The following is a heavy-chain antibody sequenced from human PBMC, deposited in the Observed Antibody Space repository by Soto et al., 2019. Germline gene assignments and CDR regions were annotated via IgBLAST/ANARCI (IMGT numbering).Heavy chain of an antibody. J-gene: IGHJ4*02. CDR2: VSAYDGAT. D-gene: IGHD3-10*01. CDR1: GYVFTGWG. CDR3: ARDSAGLLEF. Sequence: QVQLVQSGTEVVKPGASVRVSCKASGYVFTGWGISWVRQVPGQGLEWVGWVSAYDGATRSSEKLQGRISVTRDKSTSTVYMDLTNLRSDDAAVYYCARDSAGLLEFWGQGTLVTVSS. V-gene: IGHV1-18*01.